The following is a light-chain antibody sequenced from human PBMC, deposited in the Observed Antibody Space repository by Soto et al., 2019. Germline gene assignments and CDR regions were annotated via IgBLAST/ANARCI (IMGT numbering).Light chain of an antibody. Sequence: IKLTQSPSTLSAYVGDRVTITCRASQSISSWLAWYQQKPGKAPKLLIYKASTLKSGVPSRFSGSGSGTEFTLTISSLQPDDFATYYCQHYNSYSEAFGQGTNV. CDR2: KAS. CDR1: QSISSW. J-gene: IGKJ1*01. V-gene: IGKV1-5*03. CDR3: QHYNSYSEA.